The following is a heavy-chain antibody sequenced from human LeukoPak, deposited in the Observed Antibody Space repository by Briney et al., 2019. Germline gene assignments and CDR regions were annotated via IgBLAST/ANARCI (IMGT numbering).Heavy chain of an antibody. V-gene: IGHV3-53*01. J-gene: IGHJ2*01. CDR2: IYSGGST. Sequence: GGSLRLSCAASGFTVSSNYMSWVRQAPGKGLEWVSVIYSGGSTYYADSVKGRFTISRDNSKNTLYLQMNSLRAEDTAVYYCAKAYCSSTSCYYWYFDLWGRGTLVTVSS. CDR1: GFTVSSNY. D-gene: IGHD2-2*01. CDR3: AKAYCSSTSCYYWYFDL.